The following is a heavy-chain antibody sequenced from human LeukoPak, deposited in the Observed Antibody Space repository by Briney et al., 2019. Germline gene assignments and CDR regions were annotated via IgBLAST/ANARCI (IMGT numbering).Heavy chain of an antibody. D-gene: IGHD1-14*01. CDR1: GDSVSSTTAA. CDR3: ARDTPGPEYYYGMDV. V-gene: IGHV6-1*01. CDR2: TYYRTKWFH. J-gene: IGHJ6*02. Sequence: SQTLSLTCAVSGDSVSSTTAAWNWNTQSPSLGLESLGRTYYRTKWFHDYAVSMRSRITISPDTYKNQFSLQLNSVTPEDTAFYYCARDTPGPEYYYGMDVWGQGTTVTVSS.